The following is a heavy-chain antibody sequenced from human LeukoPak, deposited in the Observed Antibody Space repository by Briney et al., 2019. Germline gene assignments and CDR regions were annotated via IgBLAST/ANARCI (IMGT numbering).Heavy chain of an antibody. CDR3: ARYCSGGSCYIDTFDY. CDR1: GGSISSYY. V-gene: IGHV4-59*01. CDR2: IYYSGST. J-gene: IGHJ4*02. Sequence: PSETLSLTCTVSGGSISSYYWSWIRQPPGKGLEWIGYIYYSGSTNYNPSLKSRVTISVDTSKNQFPLKLSSVTAADTAVYYCARYCSGGSCYIDTFDYWGQGTLVTVSS. D-gene: IGHD2-15*01.